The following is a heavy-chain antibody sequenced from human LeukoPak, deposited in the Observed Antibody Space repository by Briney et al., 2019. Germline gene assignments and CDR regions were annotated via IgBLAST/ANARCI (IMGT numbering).Heavy chain of an antibody. CDR3: AKDLSSGWSFDS. CDR1: GFIFRNHG. V-gene: IGHV3-30*02. Sequence: PGGSLRLSCAASGFIFRNHGMHWVRQAPGKGLEWVTFIWYDGSEKYYADSVRGRFTISRDNSKNTVNLQMNSLRTEDTALYYCAKDLSSGWSFDSWGQGTLLTVSS. CDR2: IWYDGSEK. D-gene: IGHD6-19*01. J-gene: IGHJ4*02.